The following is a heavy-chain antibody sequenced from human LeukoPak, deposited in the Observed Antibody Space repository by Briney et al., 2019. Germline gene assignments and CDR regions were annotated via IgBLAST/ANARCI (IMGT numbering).Heavy chain of an antibody. CDR2: IYYSGST. Sequence: PSETLSLTCTVSGGSISSSSYYWGWIRQPPGKGLEWIGSIYYSGSTYYNPSLKSRVTISVDTSKNQFSLKLSSVTAADTAVYYCARPHSSSSTDYFDYWGQGTLVTVSS. V-gene: IGHV4-39*01. J-gene: IGHJ4*02. CDR3: ARPHSSSSTDYFDY. D-gene: IGHD6-6*01. CDR1: GGSISSSSYY.